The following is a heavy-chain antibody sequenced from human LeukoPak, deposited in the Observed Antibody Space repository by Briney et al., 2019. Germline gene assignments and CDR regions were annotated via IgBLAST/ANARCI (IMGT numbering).Heavy chain of an antibody. V-gene: IGHV4-34*01. J-gene: IGHJ3*02. CDR2: INHSGST. CDR1: GGSFSGYY. Sequence: SETPSLTCAVYGGSFSGYYWSWIRQPPGKGLEWIGEINHSGSTNYNPSLKSRVTISVDTSKNQFSLKLSSVTAADTAVYYCARGRRPRVAARPKDAFDIWSQGTMVTVSS. D-gene: IGHD6-6*01. CDR3: ARGRRPRVAARPKDAFDI.